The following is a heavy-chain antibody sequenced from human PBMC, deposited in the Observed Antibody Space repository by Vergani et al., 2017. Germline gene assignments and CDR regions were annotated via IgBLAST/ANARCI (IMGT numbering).Heavy chain of an antibody. CDR2: IIPIFGTA. CDR3: ARGALFRTGTTSYYYYGMDV. D-gene: IGHD1-7*01. V-gene: IGHV1-69*01. CDR1: GGTFSSYA. J-gene: IGHJ6*02. Sequence: QVQLVQSGAEVKKPGSSVKVSCKVSGGTFSSYAISWVRQAPGQGLEWMGGIIPIFGTANYAQKFQGRVTITADESTSTAYMELSSLRSEDTAVYYCARGALFRTGTTSYYYYGMDVWGQGTTVTVSS.